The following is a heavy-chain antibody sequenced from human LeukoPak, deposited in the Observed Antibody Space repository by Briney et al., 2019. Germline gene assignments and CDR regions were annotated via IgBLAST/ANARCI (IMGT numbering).Heavy chain of an antibody. V-gene: IGHV7-4-1*02. D-gene: IGHD3-22*01. CDR1: GYTFTSYA. CDR3: ARDNYDSFGVVYYFDY. Sequence: ASVKVSCKASGYTFTSYAMNWVRQAPGQGLEWMGWINTNTGNPTYAQGFTGRFVFSLDTSVSTAYLQISSLKAEDTAVYYCARDNYDSFGVVYYFDYWGQGTLVTVSS. J-gene: IGHJ4*02. CDR2: INTNTGNP.